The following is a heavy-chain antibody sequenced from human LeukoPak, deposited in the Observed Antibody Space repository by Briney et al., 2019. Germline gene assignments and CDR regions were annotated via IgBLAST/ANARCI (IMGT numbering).Heavy chain of an antibody. J-gene: IGHJ3*02. CDR2: INTSGST. CDR3: ARSYDFWSGYHAFDI. CDR1: GGSISSYY. V-gene: IGHV4-4*07. Sequence: SETLSLTCTVSGGSISSYYWSWIRQPAGKGLEWIGRINTSGSTNYNPSLKSRVTMSVDTSKNQFSLKLSSVTAADTAVYYCARSYDFWSGYHAFDIWGQGTMVTVSS. D-gene: IGHD3-3*01.